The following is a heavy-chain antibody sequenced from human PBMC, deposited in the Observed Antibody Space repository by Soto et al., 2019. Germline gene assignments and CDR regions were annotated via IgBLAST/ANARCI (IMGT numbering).Heavy chain of an antibody. CDR3: ARGGTTLAYALDV. J-gene: IGHJ6*02. CDR2: INPNNGGT. V-gene: IGHV1-2*02. D-gene: IGHD2-21*01. CDR1: GFTFTXXX. Sequence: QVLVVQSGAXXKKPGAXXXXXXEASGFTFTXXXXXXXXXAPGQGLEWMGWINPNNGGTNYAEKFQGRVTMSRDTSVTTIYMELSSLRFDDTAVYYCARGGTTLAYALDVWGQGTPVTVSS.